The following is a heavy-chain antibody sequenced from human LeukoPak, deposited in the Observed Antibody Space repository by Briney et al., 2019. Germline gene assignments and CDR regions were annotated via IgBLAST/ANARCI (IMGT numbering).Heavy chain of an antibody. Sequence: PSETLSLTCTVSGGSISSGSMSSYYWIWIRQPPGKGLEWIGYIYYSGSTNYNPSLKSRVTISIDTSKNQFSLKLSSVTAADTAVYYCARGPAAVAGTEADYWGQGTLVTVSS. CDR1: GGSISSGSMSSYY. J-gene: IGHJ4*02. V-gene: IGHV4-61*01. D-gene: IGHD6-19*01. CDR2: IYYSGST. CDR3: ARGPAAVAGTEADY.